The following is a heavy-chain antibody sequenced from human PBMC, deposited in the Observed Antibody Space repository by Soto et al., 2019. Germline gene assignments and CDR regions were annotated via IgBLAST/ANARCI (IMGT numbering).Heavy chain of an antibody. CDR3: ARPPNTECINAVCYPLDY. D-gene: IGHD2-8*01. V-gene: IGHV1-46*01. Sequence: QVQLVQSGAEVKKPGASVKISCKASGYTFTSYYMHWVRQAPGQGLEWMGIINPSGGSTNYAQKLQRRVAMTRNTSTSTVYMELNSLGSEYTDVYYCARPPNTECINAVCYPLDYWGQGTLVTVSS. CDR2: INPSGGST. CDR1: GYTFTSYY. J-gene: IGHJ4*02.